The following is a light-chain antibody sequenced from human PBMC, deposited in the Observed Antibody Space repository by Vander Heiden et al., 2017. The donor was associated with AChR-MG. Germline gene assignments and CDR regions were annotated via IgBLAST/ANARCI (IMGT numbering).Light chain of an antibody. Sequence: QSVLTQPPSVSAALGQRVTISCTGSSSNIGGGYDVHWYQQRPGTAPKLLIYGNYNRPSGVPDRFSGSRSGASATLAITGLQAEDEADYYCQAYDSSLKVFGGGTKLSVL. CDR2: GNY. CDR3: QAYDSSLKV. J-gene: IGLJ3*02. CDR1: SSNIGGGYD. V-gene: IGLV1-40*01.